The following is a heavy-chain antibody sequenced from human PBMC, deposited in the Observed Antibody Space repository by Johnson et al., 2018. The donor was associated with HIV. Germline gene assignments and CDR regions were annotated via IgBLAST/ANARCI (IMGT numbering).Heavy chain of an antibody. CDR1: GFTFDDYG. CDR2: ISSSGNTI. CDR3: ARDRDYGSGAFDV. Sequence: QVQLVESGGGVVRPGGSLRLSCAASGFTFDDYGMSWVRQVPGKGLEWVSYISSSGNTIYNADSVKARFTISRDNAKNSLYLQLNSLRAEDTAVYYCARDRDYGSGAFDVWGQGTMVTVSS. D-gene: IGHD3-10*01. V-gene: IGHV3-11*01. J-gene: IGHJ3*01.